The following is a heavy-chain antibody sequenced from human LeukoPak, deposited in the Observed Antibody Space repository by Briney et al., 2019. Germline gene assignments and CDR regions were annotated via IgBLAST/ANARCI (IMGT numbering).Heavy chain of an antibody. J-gene: IGHJ5*02. CDR1: GFTFSSST. CDR3: VRIPNSANFPNWFDP. Sequence: GESLRLSCAAPGFTFSSSTMNWVRRAPGKGLEWVSSISSSSDYIYYADSVKGRFTISRDNAKNSLYLQMNSLRAEDTAVYYCVRIPNSANFPNWFDPWGQGTLVTVSS. V-gene: IGHV3-21*01. D-gene: IGHD4/OR15-4a*01. CDR2: ISSSSDYI.